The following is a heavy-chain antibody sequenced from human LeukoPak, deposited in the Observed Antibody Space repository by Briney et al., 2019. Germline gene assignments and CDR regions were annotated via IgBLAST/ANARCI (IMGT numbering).Heavy chain of an antibody. J-gene: IGHJ4*02. CDR1: SSSSYY. CDR3: ARPWGNWIPDY. D-gene: IGHD1-1*01. Sequence: SSSSYYWDWLRQAPGKGLEWVAVFLYDGSSKYYADSVKGRFTISRDTSKNTLYLQLNSLRPEDTAVYYCARPWGNWIPDYWGQGTLVTVSS. V-gene: IGHV3-30*19. CDR2: FLYDGSSK.